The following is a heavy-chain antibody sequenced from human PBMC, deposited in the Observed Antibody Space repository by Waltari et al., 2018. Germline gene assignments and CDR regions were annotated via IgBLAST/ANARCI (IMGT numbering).Heavy chain of an antibody. D-gene: IGHD3-10*01. CDR1: GFTFSSSW. V-gene: IGHV3-74*01. Sequence: EVQLVESGGGLVQPGGSLRLSCAVSGFTFSSSWMHWVRQAPGKGLEWVSRIRADGDYTSYADSVKGRFTISRDNAKSTLYLQMNSLTAEDTAIYYCSTYTDVTFGDHWGQGALVTVSS. J-gene: IGHJ4*02. CDR3: STYTDVTFGDH. CDR2: IRADGDYT.